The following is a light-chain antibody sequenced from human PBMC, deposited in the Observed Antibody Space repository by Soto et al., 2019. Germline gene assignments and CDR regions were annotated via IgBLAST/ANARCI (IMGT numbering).Light chain of an antibody. V-gene: IGKV1-9*01. CDR3: QQLKSYVT. CDR2: GAT. Sequence: IQLTQSPSSLSASMGDRVTITCRASQGISNYLAWYQQKPGKTPRLLIYGATTLQSGVPSRFSGSGSGTDFALTISCLQPEDFATYYYQQLKSYVTFGQGTRLEIK. J-gene: IGKJ5*01. CDR1: QGISNY.